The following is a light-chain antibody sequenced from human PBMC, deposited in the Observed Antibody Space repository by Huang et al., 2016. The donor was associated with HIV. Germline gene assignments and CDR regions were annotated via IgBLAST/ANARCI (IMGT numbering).Light chain of an antibody. CDR2: WAS. CDR1: QSVLYSSNNKNY. J-gene: IGKJ3*01. Sequence: DIVMTQSPDSLAVSLGERATINCKSSQSVLYSSNNKNYLTWYQQKPGQPPKLVIDWASTRESGVPDRVSGSGSGTEFTRTISSLQAEDVAVYYCQQYYNTPFTFGPGTKVDIK. CDR3: QQYYNTPFT. V-gene: IGKV4-1*01.